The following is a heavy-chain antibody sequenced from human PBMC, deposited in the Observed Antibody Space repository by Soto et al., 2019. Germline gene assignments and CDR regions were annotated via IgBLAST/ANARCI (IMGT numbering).Heavy chain of an antibody. CDR3: ASENSGYLSGYYYYMDV. Sequence: GGSLRLSCAASGFTFSSYWMSWVRQAPGKGLEWVANIKQDGSEKYYVDSVKGRFTISRDNAKNSLFLQMNSLRAEDTAVYYCASENSGYLSGYYYYMDVWGKGTTVTVSS. CDR1: GFTFSSYW. V-gene: IGHV3-7*01. D-gene: IGHD5-12*01. CDR2: IKQDGSEK. J-gene: IGHJ6*03.